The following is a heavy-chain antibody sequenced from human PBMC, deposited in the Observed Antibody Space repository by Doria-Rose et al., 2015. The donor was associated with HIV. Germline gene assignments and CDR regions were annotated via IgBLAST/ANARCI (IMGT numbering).Heavy chain of an antibody. D-gene: IGHD3-22*01. CDR3: ARGTFYDSSGYYPYFDY. J-gene: IGHJ4*02. CDR1: GDSISTYY. V-gene: IGHV4-59*01. CDR2: IYYSGST. Sequence: QVQLQESGPGLVKPSETLSLTCSVSGDSISTYYWNWIRQPPGKGMGWIGYIYYSGSTNYNSSLKSRVTISVDTSKNQFSLRLSSVTAADTAVYYCARGTFYDSSGYYPYFDYWGQGTLVTVSS.